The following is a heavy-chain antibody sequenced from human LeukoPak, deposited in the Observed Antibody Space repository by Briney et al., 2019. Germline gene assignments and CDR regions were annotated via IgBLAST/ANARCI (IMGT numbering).Heavy chain of an antibody. J-gene: IGHJ6*03. CDR1: GFTFSSDA. CDR2: ISGSGDST. CDR3: ARGYCSSTSCTPYYYFYYIDV. D-gene: IGHD2-2*01. Sequence: PGGSLRLSCAASGFTFSSDAMSWARQAPGKGLEWVSGISGSGDSTNYADSVKGRFTISRDNSKNTLYLQMNSLRAEDTAIYYCARGYCSSTSCTPYYYFYYIDVWGKGTTVTVSS. V-gene: IGHV3-23*01.